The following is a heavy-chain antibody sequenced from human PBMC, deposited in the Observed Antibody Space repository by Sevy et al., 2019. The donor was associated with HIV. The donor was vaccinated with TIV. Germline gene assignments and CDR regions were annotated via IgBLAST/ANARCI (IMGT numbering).Heavy chain of an antibody. D-gene: IGHD2-2*01. Sequence: ASVKVSCKASGYTFTDYYMHWVRQAPGQGLEWMGRINPKSGGTNYAQKFHGRVTMTRDTSISTAYMELSRLRSDDTAVYYCARYCSSTSCYAPPFDYWGQGTLVTVSS. CDR1: GYTFTDYY. V-gene: IGHV1-2*06. CDR3: ARYCSSTSCYAPPFDY. J-gene: IGHJ4*02. CDR2: INPKSGGT.